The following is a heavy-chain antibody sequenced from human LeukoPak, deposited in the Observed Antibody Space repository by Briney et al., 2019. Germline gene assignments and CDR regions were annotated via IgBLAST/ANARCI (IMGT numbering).Heavy chain of an antibody. CDR3: ARHGDHTSSWSPELYYYYYMDV. V-gene: IGHV4-39*01. D-gene: IGHD6-13*01. J-gene: IGHJ6*03. CDR1: SGSISTSNYY. Sequence: PSETLSLTCTVSSGSISTSNYYWGWVRQPPGKALEWIGNIFYSGSTYYSPSLKSRVTISVDTSKNQFSLKLSSLTAADTAVYYCARHGDHTSSWSPELYYYYYMDVWGKGTTVTISS. CDR2: IFYSGST.